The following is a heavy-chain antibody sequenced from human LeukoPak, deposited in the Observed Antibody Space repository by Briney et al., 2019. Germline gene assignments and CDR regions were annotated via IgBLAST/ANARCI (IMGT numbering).Heavy chain of an antibody. Sequence: GGSLRLSCAASGFPLRNYAMTWVRQAPGKGLEWVSGISGGGSTTYYADSVKGRFTISRDNSKNTLYLQMNSLRAEDTAVYYCARRFGPNAFDIWGQGTMVTVFS. V-gene: IGHV3-23*01. CDR2: ISGGGSTT. CDR1: GFPLRNYA. CDR3: ARRFGPNAFDI. J-gene: IGHJ3*02. D-gene: IGHD3-16*01.